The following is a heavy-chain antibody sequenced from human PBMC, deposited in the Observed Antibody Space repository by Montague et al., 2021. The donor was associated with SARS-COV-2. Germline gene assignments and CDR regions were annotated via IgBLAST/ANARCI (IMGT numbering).Heavy chain of an antibody. D-gene: IGHD5/OR15-5a*01. CDR3: ARRGYTVSDYFDY. CDR2: VYHSGYT. Sequence: SETLSLTCSVSGFSISSGFYWAWIRKSPGKGPEWIGTVYHSGYTHYNPXXKSRVTVSIDTSKNQFSLTVTSVTAADTAVYFCARRGYTVSDYFDYWGQGTLVTVSS. J-gene: IGHJ4*02. V-gene: IGHV4-38-2*01. CDR1: GFSISSGFY.